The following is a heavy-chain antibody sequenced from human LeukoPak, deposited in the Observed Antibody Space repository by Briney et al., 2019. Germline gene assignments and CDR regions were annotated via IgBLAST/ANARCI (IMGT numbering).Heavy chain of an antibody. Sequence: SVKVSCKTSGYTFTGYYIHWVRQAPGQGLEWMGGIIPIFGTANYAQKFQGRVTITADKSTSTAYMELSSLRSEDTAVYYCAREGGSYYMDYWGQGTLVTVSS. D-gene: IGHD1-26*01. CDR2: IIPIFGTA. CDR3: AREGGSYYMDY. J-gene: IGHJ4*02. CDR1: GYTFTGYY. V-gene: IGHV1-69*06.